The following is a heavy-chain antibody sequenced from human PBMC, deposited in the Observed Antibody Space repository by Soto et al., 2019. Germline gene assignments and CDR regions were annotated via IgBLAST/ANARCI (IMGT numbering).Heavy chain of an antibody. D-gene: IGHD6-13*01. V-gene: IGHV4-31*03. CDR1: GGSISSTNYY. Sequence: QVQLQESGPGLVKPSQTLSLTCTVSGGSISSTNYYWSWIRRHPGKGLEWIGYIYYNGNTYYNPSLKSRVTISVDTSKNKFSLKLSSVTAADTAVYYCAGGNSSRWYWFDPWGQGTLVTVSS. CDR3: AGGNSSRWYWFDP. CDR2: IYYNGNT. J-gene: IGHJ5*02.